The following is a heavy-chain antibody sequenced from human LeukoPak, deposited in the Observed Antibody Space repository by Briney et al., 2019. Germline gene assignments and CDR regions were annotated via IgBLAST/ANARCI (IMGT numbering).Heavy chain of an antibody. CDR3: ARSGYCSGGSCEYYFDY. CDR1: GGTFSSYA. V-gene: IGHV1-69*05. CDR2: IIPIFGTA. D-gene: IGHD2-15*01. J-gene: IGHJ4*02. Sequence: ASVKVSCKASGGTFSSYAISWVRQAPGQGLEWMGGIIPIFGTANYAQKFQGRVTITTDESTSTAYMELSSLRSEDTAVYYCARSGYCSGGSCEYYFDYWGQGTLVTVSP.